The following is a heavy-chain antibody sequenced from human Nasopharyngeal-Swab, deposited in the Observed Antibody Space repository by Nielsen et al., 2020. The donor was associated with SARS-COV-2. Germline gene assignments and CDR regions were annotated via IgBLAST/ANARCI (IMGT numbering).Heavy chain of an antibody. Sequence: ASVKVSCKASGYTFTRYYMHWVRQAPGQGLEWMGIIHPNDGTTSYAQKFQGRVTMTRDTSTSTVYMELSSLRSENTAVYYCARVLPFAAGGPSGKDVWGQGTTVSVSS. CDR1: GYTFTRYY. CDR3: ARVLPFAAGGPSGKDV. CDR2: IHPNDGTT. V-gene: IGHV1-46*01. D-gene: IGHD6-13*01. J-gene: IGHJ6*02.